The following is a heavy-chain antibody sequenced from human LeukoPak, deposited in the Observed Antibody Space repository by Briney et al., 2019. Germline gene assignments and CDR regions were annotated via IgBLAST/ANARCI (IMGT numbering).Heavy chain of an antibody. Sequence: PSETLSLTCTVSGGSISSGGYYWSWIRQHPGKGLEWIGYIYYSGSTYYNPSLKSRVTISVDTSKNQFSLKLGSVTAADTAVYYCARWSEAAAFDYWGQGTLVTVSS. CDR1: GGSISSGGYY. CDR2: IYYSGST. D-gene: IGHD6-19*01. CDR3: ARWSEAAAFDY. J-gene: IGHJ4*02. V-gene: IGHV4-31*03.